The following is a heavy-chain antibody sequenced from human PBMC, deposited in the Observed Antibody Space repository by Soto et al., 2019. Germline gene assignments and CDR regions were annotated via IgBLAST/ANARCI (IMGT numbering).Heavy chain of an antibody. CDR2: IYYSGST. Sequence: SETLSLTCTVSGGSISSSSYYWGWIRQPPGKGLEWIGSIYYSGSTYYNPSLKSRVTISVDTSKNQFSLKLSSVTAADTAVDYCARQDGYKKKKIDYWGQGTLVTVSS. CDR3: ARQDGYKKKKIDY. CDR1: GGSISSSSYY. D-gene: IGHD5-12*01. V-gene: IGHV4-39*01. J-gene: IGHJ4*02.